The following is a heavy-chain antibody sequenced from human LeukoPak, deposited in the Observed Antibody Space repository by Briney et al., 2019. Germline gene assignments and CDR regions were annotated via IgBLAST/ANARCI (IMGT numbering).Heavy chain of an antibody. Sequence: GASVKVSCKASGYTFTSYDINWVRQATGQGLEWMGWMNPNSGNTGYAQKFQGRVTMTRNTSISTAYMELSSLRSEDTAVYYCARGLGYSYGFPFDYWGQGTLVTVSS. CDR2: MNPNSGNT. CDR3: ARGLGYSYGFPFDY. V-gene: IGHV1-8*01. J-gene: IGHJ4*02. CDR1: GYTFTSYD. D-gene: IGHD5-18*01.